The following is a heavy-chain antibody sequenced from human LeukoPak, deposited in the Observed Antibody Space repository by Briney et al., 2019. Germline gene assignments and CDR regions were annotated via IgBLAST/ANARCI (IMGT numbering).Heavy chain of an antibody. J-gene: IGHJ6*03. CDR3: ARGIHCSSTSCYPYYYYMDV. CDR2: INHSGST. V-gene: IGHV4-34*01. Sequence: SETLSLTCAVYGGSFSGYYWSWIRQPPGKGLEWIGEINHSGSTNYNPSLKSRVTISVDTSKNQFSLKLSSVTAADTAVYYCARGIHCSSTSCYPYYYYMDVWGKGTTVTVSS. D-gene: IGHD2-2*01. CDR1: GGSFSGYY.